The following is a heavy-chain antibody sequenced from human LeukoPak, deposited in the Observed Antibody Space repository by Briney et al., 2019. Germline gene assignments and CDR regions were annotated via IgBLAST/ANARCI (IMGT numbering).Heavy chain of an antibody. D-gene: IGHD5-24*01. CDR2: ISTSRRGNTV. CDR1: GXTFXXYY. CDR3: ARDDGYIDY. Sequence: SXRXSXXAXGXTFXXYYMSWIRQAPGKGLEWLSYISTSRRGNTVYYADSVKGRFTISRDNAKNSLYLQMNSLTAEDTAVYYCARDDGYIDYWGQGTLVTVSS. V-gene: IGHV3-11*01. J-gene: IGHJ4*02.